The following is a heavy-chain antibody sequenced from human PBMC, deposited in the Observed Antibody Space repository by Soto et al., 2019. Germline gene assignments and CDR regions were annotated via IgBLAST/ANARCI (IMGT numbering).Heavy chain of an antibody. Sequence: QVQLVESGGGVVQPGRSLRLSCAASGFTFSSYGMHWVRQAPGKGLEWVAVIWYDGSNKYYADSVKGRFTISRDNSKNTLYLQMNSLRDEDTAVYYCARDQVRHYYYYGMDVWGQGTTVTVSS. CDR1: GFTFSSYG. CDR3: ARDQVRHYYYYGMDV. J-gene: IGHJ6*02. V-gene: IGHV3-33*01. CDR2: IWYDGSNK.